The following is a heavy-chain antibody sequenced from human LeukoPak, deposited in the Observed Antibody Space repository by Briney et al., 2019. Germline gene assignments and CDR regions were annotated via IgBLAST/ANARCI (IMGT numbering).Heavy chain of an antibody. J-gene: IGHJ4*02. CDR1: RLSFSTSS. CDR3: ERERGDRRVDD. D-gene: IGHD2-21*02. CDR2: ISYDGRIS. V-gene: IGHV3-30*04. Sequence: PGGSLRLSCAASRLSFSTSSMHWVRQAPGKGLEWVAVISYDGRISYYADSVKGRFTISRDNSKNTLYLEVNILRAEDTSVYWCERERGDRRVDDWGQGTLVTVSS.